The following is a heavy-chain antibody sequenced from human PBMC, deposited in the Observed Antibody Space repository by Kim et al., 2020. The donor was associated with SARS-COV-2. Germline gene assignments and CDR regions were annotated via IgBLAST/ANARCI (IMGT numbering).Heavy chain of an antibody. Sequence: DSVKGRFTISRDNSKNTLYLQMNSLRAEDTAVYYCARLPDYYDKAYAFDIWGQGTMVTVSS. V-gene: IGHV3-30*01. CDR3: ARLPDYYDKAYAFDI. J-gene: IGHJ3*02. D-gene: IGHD3-22*01.